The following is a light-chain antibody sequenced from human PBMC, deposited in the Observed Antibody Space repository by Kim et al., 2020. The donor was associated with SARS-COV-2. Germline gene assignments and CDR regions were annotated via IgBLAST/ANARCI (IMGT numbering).Light chain of an antibody. CDR2: DVS. CDR3: CSYAGSYTFVV. Sequence: PVTIVCHGTSSDVGGYNYVSWYQQHPGKAPKLMIYDVSKRPSGVPDRFSGSKSGNTASLTISGLQAEDEADYCCCSYAGSYTFVVFGGGAQLTVL. CDR1: SSDVGGYNY. V-gene: IGLV2-11*01. J-gene: IGLJ2*01.